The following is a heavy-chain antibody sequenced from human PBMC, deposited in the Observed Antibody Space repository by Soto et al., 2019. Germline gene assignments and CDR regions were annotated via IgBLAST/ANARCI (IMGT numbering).Heavy chain of an antibody. V-gene: IGHV4-30-4*01. CDR2: VYSGGST. D-gene: IGHD3-9*01. J-gene: IGHJ1*01. Sequence: KDLEWIRYVYSGGSTVYLPSLKSRITMSLDTSKNQFSLNLKSVTAADTAVYFCVREPPRSRTGSKCLYCIAAWGHGTPVTVSS. CDR3: VREPPRSRTGSKCLYCIAA.